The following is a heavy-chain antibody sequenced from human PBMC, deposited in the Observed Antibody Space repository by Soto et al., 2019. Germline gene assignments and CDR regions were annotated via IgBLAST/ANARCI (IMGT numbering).Heavy chain of an antibody. CDR2: IYYGGTT. CDR1: GVSFSPNY. J-gene: IGHJ5*02. V-gene: IGHV4-59*08. Sequence: PSETLSLTSRLSGVSFSPNYWGWFRQSPGKGLEWVGYIYYGGTTSYNPSLKSRVTISLETSKSHFSLRLSSVTAADTAVYYCARLGAYYQSLAPWGPGTLVTVSS. D-gene: IGHD2-21*01. CDR3: ARLGAYYQSLAP.